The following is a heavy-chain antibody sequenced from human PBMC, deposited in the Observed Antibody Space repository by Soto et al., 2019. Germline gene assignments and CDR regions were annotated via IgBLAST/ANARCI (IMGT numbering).Heavy chain of an antibody. CDR1: GGTFSSYA. Sequence: QVQLVQSGAEVKKPGSSVKVSCKASGGTFSSYAISWVRQAPGQGLEWMGGIIPIFGTANYAQKFLGRVTITADDSTSTAYMELSSLRSADTAVYYCARARDIVLVPAAMYYYYYGMDVWGQGTTVTVSS. D-gene: IGHD2-2*01. CDR2: IIPIFGTA. CDR3: ARARDIVLVPAAMYYYYYGMDV. J-gene: IGHJ6*02. V-gene: IGHV1-69*12.